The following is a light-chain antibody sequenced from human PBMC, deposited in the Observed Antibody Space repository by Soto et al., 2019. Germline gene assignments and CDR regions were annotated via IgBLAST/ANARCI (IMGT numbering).Light chain of an antibody. CDR1: QGISSY. V-gene: IGKV1-8*01. CDR2: AAS. J-gene: IGKJ1*01. CDR3: QQYYSYPHT. Sequence: AIRMTQSPSSFSASTGDRVTITCRASQGISSYLAWYQQKPGKAPKLLIYAASTLQSGVPSRFSGSGSGTDFTLPISCLQSEDFATYYCQQYYSYPHTFAQGTKVEIK.